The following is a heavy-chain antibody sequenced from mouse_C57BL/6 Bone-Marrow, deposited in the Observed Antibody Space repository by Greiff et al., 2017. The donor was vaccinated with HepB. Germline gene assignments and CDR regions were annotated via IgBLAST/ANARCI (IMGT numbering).Heavy chain of an antibody. CDR3: ARCDWYFDV. CDR1: GYSFTGYY. CDR2: INPSTGGT. Sequence: VQLQQSGPELVKPGASVKISCKASGYSFTGYYMHWVKQSSEKSLEWIGEINPSTGGTSYNQKFKGKATLTVDKSSSTAYMQLKSLTSEDSAVYYCARCDWYFDVWGTGTTVTVSS. V-gene: IGHV1-43*01. J-gene: IGHJ1*03.